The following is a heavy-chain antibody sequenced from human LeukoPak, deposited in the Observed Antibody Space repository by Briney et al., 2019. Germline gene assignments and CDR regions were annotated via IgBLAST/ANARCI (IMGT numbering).Heavy chain of an antibody. V-gene: IGHV1-69*13. CDR1: GGTFSSYA. J-gene: IGHJ6*03. CDR2: IIPIFGTA. CDR3: ARGSTSFYYYYYYMDV. D-gene: IGHD2-2*01. Sequence: ASVKVSCKASGGTFSSYAISWVRQAPGQGLEWMGGIIPIFGTANYAQKFQGRVTITADESTSTAYMELSSLRSEDTAVYYCARGSTSFYYYYYYMDVWGKGTTVTISS.